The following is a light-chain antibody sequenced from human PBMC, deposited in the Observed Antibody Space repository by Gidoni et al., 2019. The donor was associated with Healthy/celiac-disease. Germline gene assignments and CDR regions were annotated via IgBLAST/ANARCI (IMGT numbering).Light chain of an antibody. Sequence: DIQMTQSPSSLSASVGDRVTITCRASQSISSYLNWYQPKPGKAPKLLIYAASSLQSGVPSRFSGSGSGTDFTLTISSLQPEDFATYYCQQSYSTLTFXGXTKVEIK. CDR3: QQSYSTLT. CDR2: AAS. J-gene: IGKJ4*01. CDR1: QSISSY. V-gene: IGKV1-39*01.